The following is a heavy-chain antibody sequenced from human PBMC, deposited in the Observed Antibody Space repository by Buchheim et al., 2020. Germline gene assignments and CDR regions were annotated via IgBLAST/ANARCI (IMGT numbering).Heavy chain of an antibody. V-gene: IGHV3-48*04. D-gene: IGHD2-15*01. CDR1: EFTFSNYN. CDR2: IHASSSPI. J-gene: IGHJ4*02. CDR3: VRDGNIAGNFEF. Sequence: EVQLVESGGGLVQPGGSLRLSCDVSEFTFSNYNMDWVRQAPGKGLEWVSYIHASSSPIYYAASVKGRFTVSRDNAKNSLYLQMNSLSAEDTAVYYCVRDGNIAGNFEFWGQGTL.